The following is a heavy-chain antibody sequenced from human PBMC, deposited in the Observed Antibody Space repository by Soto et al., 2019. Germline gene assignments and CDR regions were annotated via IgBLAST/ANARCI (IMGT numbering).Heavy chain of an antibody. V-gene: IGHV1-18*04. J-gene: IGHJ4*02. CDR2: IRGHNGNT. CDR1: GYSFTSYG. CDR3: ARHRFNYYDDTVYYYFDY. D-gene: IGHD3-22*01. Sequence: GASVKVSCKASGYSFTSYGISWVRQAPGQGPEWMGWIRGHNGNTNHPQSLQGRVTMTTDTSRNTAYMELRSLRSDDTAVYYCARHRFNYYDDTVYYYFDYWGQGTLVTVSS.